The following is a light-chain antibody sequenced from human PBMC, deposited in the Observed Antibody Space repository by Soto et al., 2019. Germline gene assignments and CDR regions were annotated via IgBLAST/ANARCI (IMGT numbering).Light chain of an antibody. J-gene: IGLJ2*01. CDR3: ATWDSSLSAVV. CDR2: DNY. Sequence: QSVLTQPPSVSATPGQKVTISCSGSSSNIGNNYASWYQQFPGVAPKLLIYDNYWRPSGIPDRFSASKSGTSATLGITGLQTGDEADYYCATWDSSLSAVVVGGGTKVTVL. CDR1: SSNIGNNY. V-gene: IGLV1-51*01.